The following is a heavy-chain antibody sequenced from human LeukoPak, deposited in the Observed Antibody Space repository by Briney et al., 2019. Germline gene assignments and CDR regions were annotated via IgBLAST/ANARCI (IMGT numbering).Heavy chain of an antibody. Sequence: GGSLRLSCAASGFSFSTSWMHWVRQGPGKGLVWVSRISDDGSDTIYADSVKGRFTISRDNAKNTLYLQMNSLRAEDTALYYCARDRGRRGPTTFNYWGQGTLVTVSS. D-gene: IGHD3-10*01. V-gene: IGHV3-74*01. J-gene: IGHJ4*02. CDR2: ISDDGSDT. CDR1: GFSFSTSW. CDR3: ARDRGRRGPTTFNY.